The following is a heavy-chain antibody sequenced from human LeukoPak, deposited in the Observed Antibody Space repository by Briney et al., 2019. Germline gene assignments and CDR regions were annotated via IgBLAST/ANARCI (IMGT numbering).Heavy chain of an antibody. D-gene: IGHD1-26*01. CDR3: VRELRWGRATYYLDY. Sequence: SQTLSLTCTVSGGSISSGSYYWSWIRQPAGKGLEWIGRIYTSGSTNYNPSLKSRVTISVDTSKNQFSLKLSSVTAADTAVYYCVRELRWGRATYYLDYWGQGTLVTVSS. J-gene: IGHJ4*02. V-gene: IGHV4-61*02. CDR2: IYTSGST. CDR1: GGSISSGSYY.